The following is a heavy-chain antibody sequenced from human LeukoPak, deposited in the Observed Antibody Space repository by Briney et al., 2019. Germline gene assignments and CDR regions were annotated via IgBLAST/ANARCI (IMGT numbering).Heavy chain of an antibody. Sequence: SETLSLTCTVSGGSLSSYYWSWIRQPPGKGLEWIGYIYYSGSTNYNPSLKSRVTISVDTSKNQFSLKLSSVTAADTAVYYCASMVRGVTMNWFDPWGQGTLVTVSS. D-gene: IGHD3-10*01. J-gene: IGHJ5*02. CDR2: IYYSGST. V-gene: IGHV4-59*08. CDR3: ASMVRGVTMNWFDP. CDR1: GGSLSSYY.